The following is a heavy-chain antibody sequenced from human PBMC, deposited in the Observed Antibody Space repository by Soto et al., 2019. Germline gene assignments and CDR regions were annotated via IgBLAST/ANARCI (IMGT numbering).Heavy chain of an antibody. J-gene: IGHJ4*02. CDR1: GGSISSYY. CDR3: ARHSWDRFEDH. CDR2: IYYSGST. D-gene: IGHD1-26*01. Sequence: PSETLSLTCTVSGGSISSYYWSWIRQPPGKGLEWIGYIYYSGSTNYNPSLKSRVTISVDTSKNQFSLKLSSVTAADTAVYYCARHSWDRFEDHWGQGTLVTVPS. V-gene: IGHV4-59*08.